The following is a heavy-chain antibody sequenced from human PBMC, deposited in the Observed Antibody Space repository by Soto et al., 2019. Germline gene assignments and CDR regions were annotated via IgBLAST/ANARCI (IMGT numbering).Heavy chain of an antibody. CDR1: GGTFSNYA. CDR3: ARVEAVAGPHNYHGLDV. J-gene: IGHJ6*02. D-gene: IGHD6-19*01. V-gene: IGHV1-69*13. CDR2: IVPIFGTT. Sequence: GASVKVSCKVSGGTFSNYAIDWVRLAPGHGLEWMGGIVPIFGTTYYTQKFQGRATIIADDSTTTAYLEMSSLRSEDTAIYYCARVEAVAGPHNYHGLDVCGQGTAVTVSS.